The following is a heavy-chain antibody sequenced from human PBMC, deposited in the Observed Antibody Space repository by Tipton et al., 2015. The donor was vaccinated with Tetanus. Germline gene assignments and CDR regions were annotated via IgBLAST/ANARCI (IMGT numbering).Heavy chain of an antibody. V-gene: IGHV1-46*03. J-gene: IGHJ5*02. CDR2: INPSGGST. CDR1: GYTFTSYY. CDR3: ARDVPMYPMPNWFDP. D-gene: IGHD2-2*01. Sequence: QSGAEVKKPGASVKVSCKASGYTFTSYYMHWVRQAPGQGLEWMGIINPSGGSTSYAQKFQGRVTMTRDTSTSTVYMELSSLRSEDTAVYYCARDVPMYPMPNWFDPWGQGTLVTVSS.